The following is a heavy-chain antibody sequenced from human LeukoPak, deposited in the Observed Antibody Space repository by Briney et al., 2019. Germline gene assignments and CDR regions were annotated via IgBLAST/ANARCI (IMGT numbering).Heavy chain of an antibody. V-gene: IGHV1-18*04. D-gene: IGHD1-26*01. CDR3: ARDFLFKGRAKSSAFY. Sequence: GASVKVSCKASGYTFTSYGISWVRQAPGQGLEWMGWISAYNGNTNYAQKLQGRVTMTTDTSTSTTYMELRSLRSDDTAVYYCARDFLFKGRAKSSAFYWGQGTLVTVSS. CDR2: ISAYNGNT. CDR1: GYTFTSYG. J-gene: IGHJ4*02.